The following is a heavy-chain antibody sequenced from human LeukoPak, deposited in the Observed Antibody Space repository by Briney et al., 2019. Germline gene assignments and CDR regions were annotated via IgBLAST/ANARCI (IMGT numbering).Heavy chain of an antibody. J-gene: IGHJ3*02. D-gene: IGHD1-26*01. CDR3: ARQTYSGSYYGAFDI. CDR1: GGSISSYY. CDR2: IYYSGST. Sequence: SETLSLTCTVSGGSISSYYWSWIRQPPGKGLEWIGYIYYSGSTNYNPSLKSRVTISVDTSKNQFSLKLSSVTAADTAVYYCARQTYSGSYYGAFDIWGQGTMVTVSS. V-gene: IGHV4-59*08.